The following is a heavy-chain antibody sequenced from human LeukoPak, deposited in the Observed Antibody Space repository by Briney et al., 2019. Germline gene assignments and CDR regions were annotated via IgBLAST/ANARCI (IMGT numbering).Heavy chain of an antibody. D-gene: IGHD6-19*01. CDR3: ASLISVAGRQDY. J-gene: IGHJ4*02. CDR1: GFTFSSYW. CDR2: IKQDGSEK. Sequence: GGSLRLSCAASGFTFSSYWMSWVRQAPGKGLEWVANIKQDGSEKYYVDSVKGRFTISRDNAKNSLYLQMDSLRAEDTAVFYCASLISVAGRQDYWGQGTLVTVSS. V-gene: IGHV3-7*01.